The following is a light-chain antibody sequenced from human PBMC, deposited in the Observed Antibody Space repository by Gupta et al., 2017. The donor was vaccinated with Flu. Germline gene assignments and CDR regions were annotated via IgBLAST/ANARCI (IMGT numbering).Light chain of an antibody. CDR2: DTS. J-gene: IGLJ3*02. CDR1: TGAVTSGYY. V-gene: IGLV7-43*01. CDR3: LLYYVSTWV. Sequence: VTQEPSLTVSPGGTVTLTCASSTGAVTSGYYPTWFQQKPGQAPRPLIYDTSNKHSWTPARFSGSLLGGKAALTLSGVQPEDDADYYCLLYYVSTWVFGGGTKLTVL.